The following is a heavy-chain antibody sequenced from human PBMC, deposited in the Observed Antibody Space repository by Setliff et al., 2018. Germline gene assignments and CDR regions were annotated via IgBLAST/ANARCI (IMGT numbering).Heavy chain of an antibody. J-gene: IGHJ4*02. V-gene: IGHV3-23*01. CDR1: GFTFSSYA. CDR3: ATFSKDLNY. D-gene: IGHD3-3*01. CDR2: ITGSGNSI. Sequence: LSCVVSGFTFSSYAMTWVRHAPGKGLEWVSVITGSGNSIYYADSVKGRFSISRDNSKNTVYLQMNSLTAEDTAMYYCATFSKDLNYWGQGTLVTVSS.